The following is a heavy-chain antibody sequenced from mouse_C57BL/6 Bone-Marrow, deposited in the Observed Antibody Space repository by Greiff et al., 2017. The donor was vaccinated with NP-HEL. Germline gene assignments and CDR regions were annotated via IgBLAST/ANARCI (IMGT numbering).Heavy chain of an antibody. Sequence: VMLVESGPGLVAPSQSLSITCTVSGFSLTSYAISWVRQPPGKGLEWLGVIWTGGGTNYNSALKSRLSISKDNSKSQVFLKMNSLQTDDTARYYCARTLIYYGSWYFDVWGTGTTVTVSS. CDR3: ARTLIYYGSWYFDV. CDR2: IWTGGGT. V-gene: IGHV2-9-1*01. D-gene: IGHD1-1*01. CDR1: GFSLTSYA. J-gene: IGHJ1*03.